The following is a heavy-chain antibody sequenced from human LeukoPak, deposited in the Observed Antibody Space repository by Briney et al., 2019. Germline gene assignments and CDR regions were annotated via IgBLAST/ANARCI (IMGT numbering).Heavy chain of an antibody. J-gene: IGHJ6*03. CDR2: INHSGST. Sequence: SETLSLTCTVSGGSISSYYWSWIRQPPGKGLEWIGEINHSGSTNYNPSLKSRVTISVDTSKNQFSLKLSSVTAADTAVYYCARDYYDSSGTTPNYYYYMDVWGKGTTVTVSS. V-gene: IGHV4-34*01. CDR3: ARDYYDSSGTTPNYYYYMDV. CDR1: GGSISSYY. D-gene: IGHD3-22*01.